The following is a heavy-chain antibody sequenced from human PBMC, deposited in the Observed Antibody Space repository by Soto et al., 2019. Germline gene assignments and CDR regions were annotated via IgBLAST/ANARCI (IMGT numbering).Heavy chain of an antibody. CDR1: GGSISSYY. D-gene: IGHD2-15*01. V-gene: IGHV4-4*07. CDR3: ARDRRYCSGGSCYSSPYFDY. J-gene: IGHJ4*02. CDR2: IYTSGST. Sequence: PSETLSLTCTVSGGSISSYYWSWIRQPAGKGLEWIGRIYTSGSTNYNPSLKSRVTMSVDTSKNQFSLKLSSVTAADTAVYYCARDRRYCSGGSCYSSPYFDYWGQGTLVTVSS.